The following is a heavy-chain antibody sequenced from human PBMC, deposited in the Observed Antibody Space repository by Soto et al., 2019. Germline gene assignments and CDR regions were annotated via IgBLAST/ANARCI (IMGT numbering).Heavy chain of an antibody. J-gene: IGHJ6*03. Sequence: EVQLVESGGGLVQPGGSLRLSCAASGFTFSSYWMSWVRQAPGKGLEWVANIKQDGSEKYYVDSVKGRFTTSRDNAKNSLYLQMNSLRAEDTAVYYCARVGSSYYYYMDVWGKGTTVTVSS. CDR1: GFTFSSYW. CDR2: IKQDGSEK. V-gene: IGHV3-7*01. CDR3: ARVGSSYYYYMDV. D-gene: IGHD2-15*01.